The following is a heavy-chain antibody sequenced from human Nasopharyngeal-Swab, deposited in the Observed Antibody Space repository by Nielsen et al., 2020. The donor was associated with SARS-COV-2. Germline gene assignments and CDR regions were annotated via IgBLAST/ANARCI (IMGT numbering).Heavy chain of an antibody. CDR1: GFSFNNYG. D-gene: IGHD3-10*01. Sequence: GGSLRLSCTASGFSFNNYGMHCVRQAPGKGLEWVAVISYEGSKKYYAESVEGRFTISRDYSKSTLYLQMNSLRPEDTAMYYCAKANVLFWFGQFKNDGFDIWGQGTMVAVSS. CDR3: AKANVLFWFGQFKNDGFDI. V-gene: IGHV3-30*18. J-gene: IGHJ3*02. CDR2: ISYEGSKK.